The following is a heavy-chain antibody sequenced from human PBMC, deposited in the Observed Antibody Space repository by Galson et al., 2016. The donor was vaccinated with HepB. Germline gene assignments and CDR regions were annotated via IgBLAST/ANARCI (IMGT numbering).Heavy chain of an antibody. CDR1: GFTFSNYG. J-gene: IGHJ4*02. V-gene: IGHV3-33*01. Sequence: SLRLSCAASGFTFSNYGMHWVRQAPGKGLEWVAVIWYDGSEKYYADSVKGRFTISRDNSKNTLHLQMNNLRDEDTAVYYCARDPHALDFWGQGTLVTVSS. CDR3: ARDPHALDF. CDR2: IWYDGSEK.